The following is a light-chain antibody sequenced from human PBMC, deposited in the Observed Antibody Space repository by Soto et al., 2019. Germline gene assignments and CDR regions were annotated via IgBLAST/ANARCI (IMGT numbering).Light chain of an antibody. Sequence: EIVMTQSPATLSVSPGERPTLSCRASQSVGTNVAWYQQKPGQAPRLLIYGASTRSTGIPARFSGSGARTDFTLTISGLQSEDYAVYYCLQYNNWPPYTFGQGTKLEIK. CDR3: LQYNNWPPYT. CDR2: GAS. J-gene: IGKJ2*01. V-gene: IGKV3-15*01. CDR1: QSVGTN.